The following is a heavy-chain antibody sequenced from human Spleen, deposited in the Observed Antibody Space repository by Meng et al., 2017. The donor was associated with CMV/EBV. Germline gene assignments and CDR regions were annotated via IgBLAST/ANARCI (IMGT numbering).Heavy chain of an antibody. CDR3: GRGSRGYSYGYFDY. Sequence: SGFTFSRYAMHWVRQAPGKGLEWVAVISYDGSNKYYADSVEGRFTISRDNSKDTVYLQMNSLRAEDTAVYYCGRGSRGYSYGYFDYWGQGTLVTVSS. V-gene: IGHV3-30-3*01. CDR1: GFTFSRYA. D-gene: IGHD5-18*01. J-gene: IGHJ4*02. CDR2: ISYDGSNK.